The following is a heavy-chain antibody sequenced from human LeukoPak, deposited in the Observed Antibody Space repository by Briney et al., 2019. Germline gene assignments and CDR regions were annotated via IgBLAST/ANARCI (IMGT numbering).Heavy chain of an antibody. CDR2: INAGNGNT. D-gene: IGHD2-21*02. CDR3: ARVQIVVVTGSYYPDAFDI. Sequence: ASVKVSCKASGYTFTIYAMHWVRQAPGQRLEWMEWINAGNGNTKYSQEFRGRVTMTTDTSTSTAYMELRSLRSDDTAVYYCARVQIVVVTGSYYPDAFDIWGQGTMVTVSS. V-gene: IGHV1-3*01. CDR1: GYTFTIYA. J-gene: IGHJ3*02.